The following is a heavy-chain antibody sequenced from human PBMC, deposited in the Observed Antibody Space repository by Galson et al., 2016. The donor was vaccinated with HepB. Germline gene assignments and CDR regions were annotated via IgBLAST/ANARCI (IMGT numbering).Heavy chain of an antibody. J-gene: IGHJ4*02. D-gene: IGHD5-24*01. V-gene: IGHV4-39*01. CDR3: ARLMAIGAFDY. CDR1: GGSISANNHY. CDR2: IFYTGTT. Sequence: LSLTCTVSGGSISANNHYWVWVRQPPGKGLEWVGTIFYTGTTYYSPSLKRRVNVSVDTSRNQFSLKLTSVTAADTAVYFCARLMAIGAFDYWGQGILVTVSS.